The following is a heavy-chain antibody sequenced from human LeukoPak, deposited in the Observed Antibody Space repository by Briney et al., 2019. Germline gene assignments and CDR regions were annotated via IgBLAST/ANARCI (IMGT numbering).Heavy chain of an antibody. CDR1: XDTFTSYE. CDR3: ARGDADFDY. Sequence: SXDTFTSYEXXXXRQATGQGREWMGWMNPNSGNTGYAQKFQGRVTMTRNTSISTAYMELSSLRSEDTAVYYCARGDADFDYWGQGTLVTVSS. J-gene: IGHJ4*02. V-gene: IGHV1-8*01. CDR2: MNPNSGNT.